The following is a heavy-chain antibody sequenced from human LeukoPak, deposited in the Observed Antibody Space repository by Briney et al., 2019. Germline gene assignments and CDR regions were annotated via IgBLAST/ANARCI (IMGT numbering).Heavy chain of an antibody. V-gene: IGHV3-30*03. D-gene: IGHD3-22*01. CDR2: ISYDGSNK. CDR3: ARDDRDSSGLTNFDY. Sequence: PGGSLRLSCAASGFTFSSYGMHWVRQAPGKGLEWVAVISYDGSNKYYADSVKGRFTISRDNAKNSLYLQMNSLRAEDTAVYYCARDDRDSSGLTNFDYWGQGTLVTVSS. CDR1: GFTFSSYG. J-gene: IGHJ4*02.